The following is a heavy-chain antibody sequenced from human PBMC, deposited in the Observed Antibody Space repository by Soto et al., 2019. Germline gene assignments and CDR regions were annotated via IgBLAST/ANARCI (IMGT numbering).Heavy chain of an antibody. Sequence: QVQLVQSGTEVKKPGASVKVSCKASGYTVTDYYIHWVRQAPGQGLEWMGWIDPKNGGTIYAQKFQDRGTMTRDTSISTAYMDLSRLTSDDTALYYCARDDYGIYPYRGQGTLVTVSS. CDR3: ARDDYGIYPY. J-gene: IGHJ4*02. CDR2: IDPKNGGT. V-gene: IGHV1-2*02. D-gene: IGHD1-26*01. CDR1: GYTVTDYY.